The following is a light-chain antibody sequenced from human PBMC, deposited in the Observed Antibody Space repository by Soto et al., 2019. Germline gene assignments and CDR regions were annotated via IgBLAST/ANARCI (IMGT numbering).Light chain of an antibody. CDR3: CSYAGNRRV. CDR1: SSDVGGYNS. Sequence: QSVLTQPASVSGSPGQSITISCTGTSSDVGGYNSVSWYRQDPGKAPKLMIFEVNKRPSGVSYRFSGSKSGNTASLTISALQAEDEAYYFCCSYAGNRRVFGGGTKLTVL. V-gene: IGLV2-23*02. J-gene: IGLJ3*02. CDR2: EVN.